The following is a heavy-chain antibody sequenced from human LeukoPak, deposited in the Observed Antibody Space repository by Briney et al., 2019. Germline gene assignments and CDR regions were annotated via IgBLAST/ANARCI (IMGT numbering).Heavy chain of an antibody. Sequence: SETLSLTCSVSGYSISSGYYWGWIRRAPGKGLEWVGTIYHTGTTYYNPFLKSRVTISVHTSTNQFSLRLNSVTAADTAVYYCASPDAMSYYYMDVWGKGTTVTVSS. CDR3: ASPDAMSYYYMDV. CDR2: IYHTGTT. CDR1: GYSISSGYY. J-gene: IGHJ6*03. D-gene: IGHD2-2*01. V-gene: IGHV4-38-2*02.